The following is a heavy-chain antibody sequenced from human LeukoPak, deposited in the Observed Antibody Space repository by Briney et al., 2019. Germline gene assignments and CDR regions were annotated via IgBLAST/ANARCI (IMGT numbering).Heavy chain of an antibody. Sequence: GGSLRLSCAASGFTFSSYSMNWVRQAPGKGLEWVSSISSSSSYIYYADSVKGRFTISRDNAKNSLYLQMNSLRAEDTAVYYCARDIHPMAVAKDAFDIWGHGTMVTVSS. CDR3: ARDIHPMAVAKDAFDI. V-gene: IGHV3-21*01. J-gene: IGHJ3*02. D-gene: IGHD6-19*01. CDR1: GFTFSSYS. CDR2: ISSSSSYI.